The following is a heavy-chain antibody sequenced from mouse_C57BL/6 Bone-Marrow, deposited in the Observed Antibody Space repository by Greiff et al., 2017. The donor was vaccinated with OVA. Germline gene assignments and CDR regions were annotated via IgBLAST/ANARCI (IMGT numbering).Heavy chain of an antibody. D-gene: IGHD1-1*01. CDR1: GYAFSSYW. J-gene: IGHJ2*01. CDR2: IYPGDGDT. CDR3: ARGYYGSSYYFDY. V-gene: IGHV1-80*01. Sequence: VQLQQSGAELVKPGASVKISCKASGYAFSSYWMNWVKQRPGKGLEWIGQIYPGDGDTNYNGKFKGKATLTADKSSSTAYMQLRSLTSEDSAVDFCARGYYGSSYYFDYWGQGTTLTVSS.